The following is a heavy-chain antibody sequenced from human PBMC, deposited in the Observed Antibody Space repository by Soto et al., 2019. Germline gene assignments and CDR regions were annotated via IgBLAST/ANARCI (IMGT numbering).Heavy chain of an antibody. D-gene: IGHD1-1*01. CDR2: IYYSGST. J-gene: IGHJ4*02. V-gene: IGHV4-59*08. Sequence: QVQLQESGPGLVKPSENLSLTYTGSGGSISSYYWSWIRQPPGKGLEWIGYIYYSGSTNYNPSLKSRVTISVDTSKNQFSLKLSSVTAADTAVYYCARRYGYSFDYWGQGTLVTVSS. CDR1: GGSISSYY. CDR3: ARRYGYSFDY.